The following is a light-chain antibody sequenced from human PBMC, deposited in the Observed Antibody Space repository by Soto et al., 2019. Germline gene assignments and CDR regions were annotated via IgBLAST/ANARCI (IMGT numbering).Light chain of an antibody. CDR1: SSDVGGYKY. J-gene: IGLJ1*01. V-gene: IGLV2-8*01. CDR2: EVN. CDR3: SSYAGSNNYV. Sequence: QSAPTQPPSASGSPGQSVTISCTGTSSDVGGYKYVSWYQQYPGKAPKLMIYEVNKRPSGVPDRFSGSKSGNTASLTVSGLQTEDEADYYCSSYAGSNNYVFGTGTKVTVL.